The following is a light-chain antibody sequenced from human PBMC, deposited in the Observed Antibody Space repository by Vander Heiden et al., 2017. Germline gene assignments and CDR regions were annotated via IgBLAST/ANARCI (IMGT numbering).Light chain of an antibody. Sequence: EIVLTQSPATLSLSPGERATLSCRASQGVSSYLAWYQQKPGQAPRLLIYDASNRATRIPARFTGRATGTDFTLSIMSLEPEDIAVYYCQERSTWQITFGQGTRLEIK. V-gene: IGKV3D-11*01. CDR3: QERSTWQIT. CDR2: DAS. CDR1: QGVSSY. J-gene: IGKJ5*01.